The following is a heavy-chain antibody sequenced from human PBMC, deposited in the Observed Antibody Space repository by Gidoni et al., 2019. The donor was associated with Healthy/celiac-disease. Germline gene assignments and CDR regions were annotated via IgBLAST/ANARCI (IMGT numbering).Heavy chain of an antibody. V-gene: IGHV3-7*01. CDR1: GFTFSSYL. CDR3: AREGEAVAGTPYYYYGMDV. Sequence: EVQLVESGGGLVQPGGSLRLSCAAPGFTFSSYLMRWVRQAPGKGLEWVANIKQDGSEKYYVDSVKGRFTISRDNAKNSLYLQMNSLRAEDTAVYYCAREGEAVAGTPYYYYGMDVWGQGTTVTVSS. D-gene: IGHD6-19*01. CDR2: IKQDGSEK. J-gene: IGHJ6*02.